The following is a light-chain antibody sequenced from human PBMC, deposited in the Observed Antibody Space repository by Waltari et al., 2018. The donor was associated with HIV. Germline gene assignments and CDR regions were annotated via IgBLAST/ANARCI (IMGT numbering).Light chain of an antibody. CDR1: SRSIASHF. Sequence: FMLTQPHSVSDSPGKTVTISCPRSSRSIASHFVKLYQQRPGSAPTTVIYEDNQRPSGVPDRFSGSIDSSSNSASLTISGLKTEDEADYYCQSYDSSNPVVFGGGTKLTVL. V-gene: IGLV6-57*04. J-gene: IGLJ2*01. CDR3: QSYDSSNPVV. CDR2: EDN.